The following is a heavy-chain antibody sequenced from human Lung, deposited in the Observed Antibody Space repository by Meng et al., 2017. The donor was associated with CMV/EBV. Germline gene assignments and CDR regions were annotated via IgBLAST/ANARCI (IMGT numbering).Heavy chain of an antibody. CDR2: IFSNDEK. CDR3: ARHLPTYYYDSSGYYYPYYYYGMDV. J-gene: IGHJ6*02. Sequence: GPTLVXPTETLTLTCTVSGFSLSNARMGVSWIRQPPGKALEWLAHIFSNDEKSYSTSLKSRLTISKDTSKSQVVLTMTNMDPVDTATYYCARHLPTYYYDSSGYYYPYYYYGMDVWGQGTTVTVSS. D-gene: IGHD3-22*01. V-gene: IGHV2-26*01. CDR1: GFSLSNARMG.